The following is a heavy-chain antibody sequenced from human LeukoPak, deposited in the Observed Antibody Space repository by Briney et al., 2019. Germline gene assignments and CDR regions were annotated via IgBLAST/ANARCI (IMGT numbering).Heavy chain of an antibody. J-gene: IGHJ4*02. CDR3: ARDLQQWLANTDY. CDR1: GYTFTGYY. D-gene: IGHD6-19*01. V-gene: IGHV1-2*02. CDR2: INPNSGGT. Sequence: ASVKVSCKASGYTFTGYYMHWVRQARGQGLEWMGWINPNSGGTNYAQKFQGRVTMTRDTSISTAYMELSRLRSDDTAVYYCARDLQQWLANTDYWGQGTLVTVSS.